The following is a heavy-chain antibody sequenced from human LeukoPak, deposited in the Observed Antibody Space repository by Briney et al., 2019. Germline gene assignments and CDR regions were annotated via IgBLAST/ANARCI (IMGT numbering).Heavy chain of an antibody. D-gene: IGHD2-8*01. V-gene: IGHV4-59*03. Sequence: SETLSLTCTVSGGSISSYYWSWIRQPPGKGLEWIGYIYYSGSSVYNPSLKSRGTISIDTSRRQLFLKLSSVTAADTAVYFCVLAPNSNWFDFWGPGILVTVSS. CDR3: VLAPNSNWFDF. J-gene: IGHJ5*01. CDR1: GGSISSYY. CDR2: IYYSGSS.